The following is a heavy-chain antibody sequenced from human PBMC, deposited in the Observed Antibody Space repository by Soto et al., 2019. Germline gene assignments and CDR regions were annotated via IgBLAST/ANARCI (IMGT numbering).Heavy chain of an antibody. J-gene: IGHJ5*02. CDR2: ISSSSSTI. Sequence: WGSLRLSCAASGFTFSSYSMNWVRQAPGKGLEWVSYISSSSSTIYYADSVKGRFTISRDNAKNSLYLQMNSLRAEDTAVYYSARDRWFDPWGQGTLVTVS. CDR3: ARDRWFDP. CDR1: GFTFSSYS. V-gene: IGHV3-48*01.